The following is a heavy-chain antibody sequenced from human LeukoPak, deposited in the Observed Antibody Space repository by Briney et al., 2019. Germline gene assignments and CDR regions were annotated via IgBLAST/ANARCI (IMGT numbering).Heavy chain of an antibody. CDR3: LGKDSNYRDY. CDR1: GFAFSDYY. Sequence: PGGSLRLSCAASGFAFSDYYMSWIRQAPGKGLEWVSYISSSGSTIYYADSVKGRFTISRDNAKNSLYLQMNGLRAEDTAVYYCLGKDSNYRDYWGQGTLVTVSS. J-gene: IGHJ4*02. V-gene: IGHV3-11*01. CDR2: ISSSGSTI. D-gene: IGHD4-4*01.